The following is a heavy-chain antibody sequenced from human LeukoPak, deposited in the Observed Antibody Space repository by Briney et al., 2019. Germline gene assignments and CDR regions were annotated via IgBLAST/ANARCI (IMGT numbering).Heavy chain of an antibody. CDR1: DGSISSFY. Sequence: SETLSLTCTVSDGSISSFYWSWIRQPAGKGLEWIGRIYSDGAFSYNPSLRSRVTMSVDTSKNQFSLKLTSVTAADTAVYYCARGVPEYYDFWSGYFYYFDYWGQGTLVTVSS. D-gene: IGHD3-3*01. V-gene: IGHV4-4*07. J-gene: IGHJ4*02. CDR3: ARGVPEYYDFWSGYFYYFDY. CDR2: IYSDGAF.